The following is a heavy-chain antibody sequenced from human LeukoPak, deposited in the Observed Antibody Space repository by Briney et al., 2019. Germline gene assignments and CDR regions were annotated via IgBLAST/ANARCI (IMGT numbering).Heavy chain of an antibody. CDR1: GFTFSSYA. J-gene: IGHJ4*02. CDR2: ISGSGGST. V-gene: IGHV3-23*01. D-gene: IGHD1-26*01. Sequence: GGSLRLSCAPSGFTFSSYAMSWVRQAPGKGLEWVSAISGSGGSTYYADSVKGRFTISRDNSKNTLYLQMNSLRAEDTAVYYCAKDLRKWELLYRYFDYWGQGTLVTVSS. CDR3: AKDLRKWELLYRYFDY.